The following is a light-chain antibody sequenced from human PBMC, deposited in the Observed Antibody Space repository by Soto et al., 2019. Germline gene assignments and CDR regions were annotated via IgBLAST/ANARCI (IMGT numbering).Light chain of an antibody. CDR2: GAS. Sequence: EIVLTQSPGTLSLSPGERATLSCRASQSVSSNQVAWYQQKPGQAPRLLIYGASTTATGIPDRFSGGGSGTDFTLTISRLQPEDFAVYYCQQYNSSPAYTFGQGTKLEIK. J-gene: IGKJ2*01. V-gene: IGKV3-20*01. CDR3: QQYNSSPAYT. CDR1: QSVSSNQ.